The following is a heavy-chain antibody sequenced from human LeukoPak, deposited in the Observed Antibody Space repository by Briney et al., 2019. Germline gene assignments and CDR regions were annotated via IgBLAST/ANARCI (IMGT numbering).Heavy chain of an antibody. V-gene: IGHV3-23*01. CDR3: AKASDGHTTFDY. Sequence: GGSLRLSCAASGFTFKRSAMNWVRQAPGKGLEWVSDISGSGGTTNYADSVKGRFTISRDNSKNTLYLQINSLRAEDTAVYYCAKASDGHTTFDYWGQGTLVTVSS. J-gene: IGHJ4*02. CDR2: ISGSGGTT. D-gene: IGHD1-1*01. CDR1: GFTFKRSA.